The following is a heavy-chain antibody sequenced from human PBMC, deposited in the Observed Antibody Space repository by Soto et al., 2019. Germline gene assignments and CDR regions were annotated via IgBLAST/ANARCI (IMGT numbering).Heavy chain of an antibody. J-gene: IGHJ4*02. D-gene: IGHD3-9*01. CDR1: GFTFSSYA. CDR3: AKGNDILTGSEVDY. V-gene: IGHV3-23*01. CDR2: ISGSGGST. Sequence: PVGSLRLSCAASGFTFSSYAMSWVRQAPGKGLEWVSAISGSGGSTYYADSVKGRFTISRDNSKNTLYLQMNSLRAEDTAVYYCAKGNDILTGSEVDYWGQGTLVTVSS.